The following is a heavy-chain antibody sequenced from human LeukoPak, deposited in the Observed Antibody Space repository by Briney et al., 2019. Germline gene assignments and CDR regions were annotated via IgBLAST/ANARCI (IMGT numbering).Heavy chain of an antibody. CDR3: SRDTADDAFDI. J-gene: IGHJ3*02. V-gene: IGHV3-23*01. Sequence: GGSLRLSCAASGFTFSSYAMSWVRQAPGKGLEWVSAISGSGGSTYYADSVKGRFTISRDNSKNTVYLQMNSVRAEDTAVYYCSRDTADDAFDIWGQGTMVSVSS. CDR1: GFTFSSYA. CDR2: ISGSGGST.